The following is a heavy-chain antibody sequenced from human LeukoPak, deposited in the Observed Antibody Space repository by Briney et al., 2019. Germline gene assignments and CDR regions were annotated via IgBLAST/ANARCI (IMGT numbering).Heavy chain of an antibody. CDR3: AKYGNYLVD. CDR2: AYYSGAT. Sequence: PSETLSLTCTVSGDSISGYYWSWIRQPPGEGLEYIGYAYYSGATNSNPSLKSRVTISLDTSKNQFSLKLNSVTAADTAVYYCAKYGNYLVDWGQGTLVTVSS. V-gene: IGHV4-59*01. CDR1: GDSISGYY. J-gene: IGHJ4*02. D-gene: IGHD2/OR15-2a*01.